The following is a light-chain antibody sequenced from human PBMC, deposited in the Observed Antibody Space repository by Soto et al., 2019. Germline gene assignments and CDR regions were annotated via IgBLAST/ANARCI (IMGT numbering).Light chain of an antibody. CDR3: YSYAGSYTWV. CDR1: SSDVGGYNY. Sequence: QSLLTQPRSVSGSPGQSVTISCTGSSSDVGGYNYVSWYQHHPGKAPKLMISDVTKRPSGVPDRFSGSKSGNTASLTISGLQAEDEADYYCYSYAGSYTWVFGGGTKLTVL. CDR2: DVT. V-gene: IGLV2-11*01. J-gene: IGLJ3*02.